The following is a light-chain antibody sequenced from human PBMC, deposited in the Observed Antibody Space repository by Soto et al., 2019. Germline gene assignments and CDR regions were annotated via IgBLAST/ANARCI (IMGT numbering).Light chain of an antibody. CDR3: QQYNSYLLT. V-gene: IGKV3-20*01. Sequence: IVLTKPPGHMSWSPGERATLSCGASQSVSSSYLAWYQQKPGQAPRLLIYGASSRATGIPDRFSGSGSGTEFTLTISSLQPDDFATYYCQQYNSYLLTVGGGTKVDIK. CDR1: QSVSSSY. J-gene: IGKJ4*01. CDR2: GAS.